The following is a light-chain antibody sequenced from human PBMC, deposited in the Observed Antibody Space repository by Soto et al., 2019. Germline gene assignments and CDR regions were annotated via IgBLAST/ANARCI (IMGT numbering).Light chain of an antibody. CDR3: QQRRT. Sequence: EIVLTQSPATLSLSPGERATLSCRASQSVSSYLVWYQQKPGRAPRLLIYDASNRATGIPARFSGSGSGTDFTLTISSLEPEDFAVYYCQQRRTFGQGTKVEIK. CDR2: DAS. CDR1: QSVSSY. V-gene: IGKV3-11*01. J-gene: IGKJ1*01.